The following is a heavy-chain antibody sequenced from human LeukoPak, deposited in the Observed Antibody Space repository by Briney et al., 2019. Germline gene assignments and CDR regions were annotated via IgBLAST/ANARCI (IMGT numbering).Heavy chain of an antibody. CDR2: IRASGGST. V-gene: IGHV3-23*01. Sequence: GGSLRLSCAASGFTFSNYALSWVRQAPGKGLEWVSGIRASGGSTYYADSVKGRFTISRDNSKNTLYVQMNSLRAEDTAVYYCAKDRYCSGGSCSGDFDYWGQGTLVTVSS. D-gene: IGHD2-15*01. CDR1: GFTFSNYA. CDR3: AKDRYCSGGSCSGDFDY. J-gene: IGHJ4*02.